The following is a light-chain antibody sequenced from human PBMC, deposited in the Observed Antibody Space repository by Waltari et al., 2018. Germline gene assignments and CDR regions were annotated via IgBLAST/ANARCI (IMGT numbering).Light chain of an antibody. CDR3: QALGSNRWV. Sequence: SSELTQSPSVSVSPGQTASITCSGDILGSKYASWYQHKPGQSPLLVLYQDLNRPSGIPERFSDSKSGNTATLTISGTQAMDDADYYCQALGSNRWVFGGGTKLTVL. V-gene: IGLV3-1*01. CDR2: QDL. J-gene: IGLJ3*02. CDR1: ILGSKY.